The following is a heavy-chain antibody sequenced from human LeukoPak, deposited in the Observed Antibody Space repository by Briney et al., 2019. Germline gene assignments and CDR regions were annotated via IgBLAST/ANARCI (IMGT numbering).Heavy chain of an antibody. CDR2: INQDGGEK. V-gene: IGHV3-7*01. D-gene: IGHD3-16*01. CDR3: ARYRHLYY. Sequence: GGSLRLSCAASGFTFSGPWMSWVRQAPGKGLEWVASINQDGGEKYSLDSVKGRFTISRDNTKSSLYLQMNSLRAEDTAMYYCARYRHLYYWGQGTLVTVSS. CDR1: GFTFSGPW. J-gene: IGHJ4*02.